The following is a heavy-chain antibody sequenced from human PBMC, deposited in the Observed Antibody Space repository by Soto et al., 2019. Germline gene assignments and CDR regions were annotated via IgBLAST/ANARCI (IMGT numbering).Heavy chain of an antibody. D-gene: IGHD3-16*01. V-gene: IGHV1-18*04. CDR2: ISAYNGAT. CDR3: ARVRFAVQKMNYFDL. Sequence: ASVKVSCKASGCTFSNYGINWVRQAPGQGPEWMGWISAYNGATNYAQSFQGRVTLTTYTSTTTAYMELRSLTSDDTAGYYCARVRFAVQKMNYFDLWGQGTLVTVSS. CDR1: GCTFSNYG. J-gene: IGHJ4*02.